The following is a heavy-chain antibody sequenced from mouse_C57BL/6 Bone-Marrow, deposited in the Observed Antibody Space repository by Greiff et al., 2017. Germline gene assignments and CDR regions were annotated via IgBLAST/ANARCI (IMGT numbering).Heavy chain of an antibody. Sequence: QVQLQQSGPGLVQPSPSLSITCTVSGFSLTSYGVHWVRQSPGKGLEWLGVIWGGGSTDYNAAFMSRLSITKDNSKSQVFFNMNSRQADDTAIYYCAKKGTTGSLLYFDVWGTGTTVTVSS. D-gene: IGHD1-1*01. V-gene: IGHV2-5*01. J-gene: IGHJ1*03. CDR3: AKKGTTGSLLYFDV. CDR1: GFSLTSYG. CDR2: IWGGGST.